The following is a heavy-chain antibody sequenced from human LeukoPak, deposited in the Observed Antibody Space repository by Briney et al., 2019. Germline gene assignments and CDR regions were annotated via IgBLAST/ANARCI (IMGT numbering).Heavy chain of an antibody. D-gene: IGHD2-2*01. CDR3: AKAPRCSSCPFFDY. J-gene: IGHJ4*02. V-gene: IGHV3-33*06. Sequence: PGRSLRLSCAASGFTFSSYGMHWVRQAPGKGLEWVAVIWYDGSNKYYADSVKGRFTISRDNSKNTLYLQMNSPRAEDTAVYYCAKAPRCSSCPFFDYWGQGTLVTVSS. CDR2: IWYDGSNK. CDR1: GFTFSSYG.